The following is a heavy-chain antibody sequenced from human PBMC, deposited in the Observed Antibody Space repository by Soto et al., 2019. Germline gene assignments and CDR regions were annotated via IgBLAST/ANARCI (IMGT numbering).Heavy chain of an antibody. CDR2: ISGSGGST. V-gene: IGHV3-23*01. Sequence: GSLRLSCAASGFTFSSYAMSWVRQAPGKGLEWVSAISGSGGSTYYADSVKGRFTISRDNSKNTLYLQMNSLRAEDTAVYYCAKMGEGGAIAVAGLEFYYYYGMDVWGQGTTVTVSS. CDR3: AKMGEGGAIAVAGLEFYYYYGMDV. D-gene: IGHD6-19*01. J-gene: IGHJ6*02. CDR1: GFTFSSYA.